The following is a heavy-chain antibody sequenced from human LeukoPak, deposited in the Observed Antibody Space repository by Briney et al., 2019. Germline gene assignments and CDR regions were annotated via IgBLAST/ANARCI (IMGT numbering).Heavy chain of an antibody. V-gene: IGHV4-59*11. Sequence: PSETLSLTCTVSGGTISSHYRSWVRLSPAKGLEWIGFIFYSGSTDYTPSLTSRVTISIDTSKRYLSLNLSSVTAADTAVYYCVKHGPGGRGYWDVWGVGTTVTVSS. D-gene: IGHD1-26*01. CDR1: GGTISSHY. CDR3: VKHGPGGRGYWDV. CDR2: IFYSGST. J-gene: IGHJ6*04.